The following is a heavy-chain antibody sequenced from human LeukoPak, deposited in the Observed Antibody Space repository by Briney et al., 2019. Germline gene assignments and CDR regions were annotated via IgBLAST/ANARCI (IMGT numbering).Heavy chain of an antibody. Sequence: ASVKVSCKASGYTFTSYGISWVRQAPGQGLEWMGWLSAYNGNTNYAQKLQGRVTMTTDTSTSTAYMELRSLRSDDTAVYYCARDSVRQQWLYPADYWGQGTLVTVSS. J-gene: IGHJ4*02. CDR2: LSAYNGNT. CDR3: ARDSVRQQWLYPADY. D-gene: IGHD6-19*01. V-gene: IGHV1-18*01. CDR1: GYTFTSYG.